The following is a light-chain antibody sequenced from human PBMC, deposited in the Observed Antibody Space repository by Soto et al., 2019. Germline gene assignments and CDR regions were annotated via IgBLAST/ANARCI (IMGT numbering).Light chain of an antibody. Sequence: DIQMTQSPSSLSASVGDRVTITCRASQSISTYLNWYQQKPGKAPNLLISATSTLQSGVPSRFSGSGSATDFTLTISSLQAEDFATYYCQQVKSFLPLTFGGGTKVDIK. J-gene: IGKJ4*01. CDR1: QSISTY. CDR2: ATS. CDR3: QQVKSFLPLT. V-gene: IGKV1-39*01.